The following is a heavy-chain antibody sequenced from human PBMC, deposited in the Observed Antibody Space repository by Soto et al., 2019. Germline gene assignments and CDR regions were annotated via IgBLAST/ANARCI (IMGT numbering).Heavy chain of an antibody. CDR1: GGTFSSYA. V-gene: IGHV1-69*13. D-gene: IGHD6-25*01. J-gene: IGHJ4*02. CDR3: AKQIQRRDGYFDY. Sequence: SVKVSCKASGGTFSSYAISWVRQAPGQGLEWMGGIIPIFGTANYAQKFQGRVTITADESTSTAYMELSSLRSEDTAVYYCAKQIQRRDGYFDYWGQGTLVTVSS. CDR2: IIPIFGTA.